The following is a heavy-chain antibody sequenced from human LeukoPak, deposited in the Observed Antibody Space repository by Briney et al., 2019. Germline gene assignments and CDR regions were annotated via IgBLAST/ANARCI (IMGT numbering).Heavy chain of an antibody. CDR1: GYSFTSYW. CDR2: IYPGDSDT. J-gene: IGHJ4*02. CDR3: ARILSYGDDILTGYYFGY. D-gene: IGHD3-9*01. V-gene: IGHV5-51*01. Sequence: HGESLKISCKGSGYSFTSYWIGWVRQLPGKGLEWMGIIYPGDSDTRYSPSFQGQVTISADKSISTAYLQWSSLKASDTAMYYCARILSYGDDILTGYYFGYWGQGTLVTVSS.